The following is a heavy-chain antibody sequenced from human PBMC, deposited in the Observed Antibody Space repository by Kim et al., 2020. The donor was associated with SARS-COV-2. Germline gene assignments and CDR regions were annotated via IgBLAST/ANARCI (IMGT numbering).Heavy chain of an antibody. D-gene: IGHD3-3*02. CDR3: ARLAKNKRLAFDV. V-gene: IGHV4-4*07. CDR1: GGSISRSY. J-gene: IGHJ3*01. Sequence: SETLSLTCTVTGGSISRSYRRWIRQPAGKGLEWHGRLSTSVSTNYNPSPKSQVTISIDTARNRCSLKMSAVSAEHTAEYYCARLAKNKRLAFDV. CDR2: LSTSVST.